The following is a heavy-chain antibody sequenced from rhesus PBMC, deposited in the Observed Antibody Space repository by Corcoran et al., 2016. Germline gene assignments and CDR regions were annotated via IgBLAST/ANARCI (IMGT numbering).Heavy chain of an antibody. CDR3: ARGPIVVIKYGLDS. CDR2: INCKSGST. Sequence: QVQLQESGPVLVKPSETLSLTCSVSVSSLRISCWSCIRQPPGKGQEWLGEINCKSGSTYDNPALKSRVTISKDASKNQFSLKLSSVTAADTAVYYCARGPIVVIKYGLDSWGQGVVVTDSS. J-gene: IGHJ6*01. CDR1: VSSLRISC. V-gene: IGHV4-80*01. D-gene: IGHD3-28*01.